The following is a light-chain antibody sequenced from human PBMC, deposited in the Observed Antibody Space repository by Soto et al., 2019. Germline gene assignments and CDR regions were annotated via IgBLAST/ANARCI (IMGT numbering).Light chain of an antibody. CDR3: QSYDSSLSGSGV. CDR1: SSNIGAGYD. CDR2: GNS. Sequence: QSVLTQPPSVSGAPGQRVTISCTGSSSNIGAGYDVHWYHQLPGTAPKLLIYGNSNRPSGVPDRFSGSKSGTSASLAITGLQAEDEAGYYCQSYDSSLSGSGVFGGGTKLTVL. V-gene: IGLV1-40*01. J-gene: IGLJ2*01.